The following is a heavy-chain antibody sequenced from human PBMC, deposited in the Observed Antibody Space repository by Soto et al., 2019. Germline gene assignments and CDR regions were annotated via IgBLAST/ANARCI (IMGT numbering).Heavy chain of an antibody. CDR1: GYTFTSYG. V-gene: IGHV1-18*04. CDR2: ISAYEGNT. D-gene: IGHD3-3*01. J-gene: IGHJ4*02. CDR3: ARDTNPADFFDY. Sequence: QVQLVQSGAEVKKPGASVKVSCKAFGYTFTSYGISWVRQAPGHGLEWMRWISAYEGNTNYAQKLQGRVTMTTDTSTSTAYMELRSLRSDDTAVYYCARDTNPADFFDYWGQGTLVTVSS.